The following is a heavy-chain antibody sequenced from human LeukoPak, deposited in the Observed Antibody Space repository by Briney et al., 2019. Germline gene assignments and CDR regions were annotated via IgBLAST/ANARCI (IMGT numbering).Heavy chain of an antibody. V-gene: IGHV5-51*01. CDR2: IYPGDSDT. D-gene: IGHD3-10*01. CDR3: ARSGSQITNRGLN. J-gene: IGHJ4*02. CDR1: GYSFTSYW. Sequence: GESLQISCKGSGYSFTSYWIGWVRQLPGKGLEWMGIIYPGDSDTRYSPSFQGQVTISADKSISTAYLQWSSLKASDTAMYYCARSGSQITNRGLNWGQGTLVTVSS.